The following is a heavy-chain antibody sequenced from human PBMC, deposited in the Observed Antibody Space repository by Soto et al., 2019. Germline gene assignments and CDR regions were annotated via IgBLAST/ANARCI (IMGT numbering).Heavy chain of an antibody. V-gene: IGHV4-34*01. CDR1: GGSFSCYY. CDR2: ITHSGST. J-gene: IGHJ4*02. Sequence: SETLSLTCAVYGGSFSCYYWTWIRQPPGKGLEWIGEITHSGSTNYNPSLKSRVTISVDTSKNQFSLNLNSVTAADTAVYYCARSSVRGWSYWGQGTLVTVSS. CDR3: ARSSVRGWSY. D-gene: IGHD3-10*02.